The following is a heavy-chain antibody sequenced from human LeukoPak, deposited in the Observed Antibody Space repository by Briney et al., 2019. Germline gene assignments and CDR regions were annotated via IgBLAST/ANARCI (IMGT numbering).Heavy chain of an antibody. CDR1: GFTFSSYS. D-gene: IGHD2-15*01. V-gene: IGHV3-48*01. Sequence: GGSLRLSCAASGFTFSSYSMNWVRQAPGKGLEWVSYISSSSSTIYYADSVKGRFTISRDNAKNSLYLQMNSLRAEDTAVYYCARGYEAYYYMDVWGKGTTVTVSS. CDR3: ARGYEAYYYMDV. J-gene: IGHJ6*03. CDR2: ISSSSSTI.